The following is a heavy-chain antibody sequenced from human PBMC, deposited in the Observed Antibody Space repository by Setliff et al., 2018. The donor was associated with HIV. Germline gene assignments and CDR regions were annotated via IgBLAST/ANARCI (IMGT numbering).Heavy chain of an antibody. J-gene: IGHJ4*02. CDR3: ARDRRDDYYLTAYFDS. Sequence: PSETLSLTCAVYGGSFSGYYWSWIRQPPGKGLEWIGEINHSGSTNYNPSLKSRVTILVDTSKNQFSLKLSSVTAADTAVYYCARDRRDDYYLTAYFDSLGQGTLVTVS. D-gene: IGHD1-26*01. CDR1: GGSFSGYY. CDR2: INHSGST. V-gene: IGHV4-34*01.